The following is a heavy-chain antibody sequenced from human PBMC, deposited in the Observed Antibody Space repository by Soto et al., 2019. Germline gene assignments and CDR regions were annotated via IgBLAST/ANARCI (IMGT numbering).Heavy chain of an antibody. Sequence: EEELVESGGGLEQPGRSLRLSCVASGLSFDDYAMHWVRQAPGKGLEWVSGISWNGNKIYYADSVKGRFTVSRDNAKNSLYLPMNSLRPEYTALYYCAKVQGVGNCFAFDMWGQGTMVTVSS. CDR2: ISWNGNKI. J-gene: IGHJ3*02. CDR3: AKVQGVGNCFAFDM. V-gene: IGHV3-9*01. D-gene: IGHD1-26*01. CDR1: GLSFDDYA.